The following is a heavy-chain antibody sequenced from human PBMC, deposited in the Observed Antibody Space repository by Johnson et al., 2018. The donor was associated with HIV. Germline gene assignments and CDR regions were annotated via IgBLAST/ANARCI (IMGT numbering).Heavy chain of an antibody. CDR1: GFIFNNYA. V-gene: IGHV3-20*04. J-gene: IGHJ3*02. D-gene: IGHD6-13*01. CDR2: INWNGGST. CDR3: AKGRYSSSWYLAGAFDI. Sequence: VQLVESGGGLVQPGGSLRLSCAASGFIFNNYAMHWVRQAPGKGLEWVSGINWNGGSTAYADSVKGRFTISRDNSKNTLYLQMSSLRAEETAISYCAKGRYSSSWYLAGAFDIWGQGTMVTVSS.